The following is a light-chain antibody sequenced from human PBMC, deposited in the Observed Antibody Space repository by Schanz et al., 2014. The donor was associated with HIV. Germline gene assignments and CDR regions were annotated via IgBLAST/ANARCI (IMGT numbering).Light chain of an antibody. CDR1: QSVSSN. Sequence: EIVMTQSPATLSVSPGERATLSCRASQSVSSNLAWYQQKPGQAPRLLIYGASTRATGIPARFSGSGSGTEFTLTISRLEPEDFTVYYCQHYGGSPGTFGRGTKLEI. V-gene: IGKV3-15*01. CDR2: GAS. J-gene: IGKJ2*01. CDR3: QHYGGSPGT.